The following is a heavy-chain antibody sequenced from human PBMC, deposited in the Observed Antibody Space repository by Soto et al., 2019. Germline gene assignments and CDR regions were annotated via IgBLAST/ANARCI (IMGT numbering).Heavy chain of an antibody. CDR1: GGSISRSDNY. Sequence: SETLSLTCTVSGGSISRSDNYWSWIRQHPGTGLEWIGYVYDNGGTHYNPSLESRVTISIDTSKNQFSLKLSSVTAADTAVYFCARANTVTTIQGWGQGTRVTVSS. CDR3: ARANTVTTIQG. V-gene: IGHV4-31*03. J-gene: IGHJ4*02. CDR2: VYDNGGT. D-gene: IGHD4-17*01.